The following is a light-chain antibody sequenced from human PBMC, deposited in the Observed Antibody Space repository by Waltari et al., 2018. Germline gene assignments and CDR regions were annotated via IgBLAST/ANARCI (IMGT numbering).Light chain of an antibody. V-gene: IGLV1-44*01. CDR3: AAWDDSLGVV. CDR2: SNK. Sequence: QSVLTQPPSASGTPGQRVTISCSGSSSNIGSNTVNWYQQLPGTAPKLLIYSNKPRPSGVPDRFSGSKSGTSASLAISGLQSEDEADYYCAAWDDSLGVVFGGGTKLTVL. J-gene: IGLJ2*01. CDR1: SSNIGSNT.